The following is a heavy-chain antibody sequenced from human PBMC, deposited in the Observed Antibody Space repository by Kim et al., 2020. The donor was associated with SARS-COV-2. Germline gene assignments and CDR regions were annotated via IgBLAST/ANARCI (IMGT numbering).Heavy chain of an antibody. Sequence: GGSLRLSCAASGFTFSTYAMTWVRQAPGKGLEWVSTIRGDSGSTHYADSVKGRFTISRDNSRNTLYLQMSSLRGDDTAVYYCAKAGGFCVRTSCYPDWFDTWGQGTLVTVST. J-gene: IGHJ5*02. D-gene: IGHD2-2*01. CDR1: GFTFSTYA. CDR2: IRGDSGST. V-gene: IGHV3-23*01. CDR3: AKAGGFCVRTSCYPDWFDT.